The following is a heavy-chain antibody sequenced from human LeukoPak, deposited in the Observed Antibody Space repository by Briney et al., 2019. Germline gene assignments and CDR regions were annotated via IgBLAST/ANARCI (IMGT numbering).Heavy chain of an antibody. D-gene: IGHD2-2*03. CDR3: ARDLGYCSGNRCYRNWFDP. J-gene: IGHJ5*02. Sequence: ASVKVSCKASGYTFTDYGISWVRQAPGQGLEWMGWISTYNGNTNYAQKFQGRVTLTTDTSASTACMELRSLRSDDTAVYYCARDLGYCSGNRCYRNWFDPWGQGTLVTVSS. CDR2: ISTYNGNT. V-gene: IGHV1-18*01. CDR1: GYTFTDYG.